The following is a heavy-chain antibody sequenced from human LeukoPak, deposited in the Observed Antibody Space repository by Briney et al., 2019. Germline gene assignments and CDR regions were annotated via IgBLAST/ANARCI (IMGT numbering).Heavy chain of an antibody. CDR2: INPNSGGT. CDR1: GYTFTGYH. V-gene: IGHV1-2*02. J-gene: IGHJ4*02. Sequence: ASVKVSCKASGYTFTGYHMHWVRQAPGQGLEWLGWINPNSGGTNYAQKFQGRVTMTRDTSISTAYMELSRLRSDDTAVYYCARGERDIVVVPAAGGSYFDYWGQGTLVTVSS. CDR3: ARGERDIVVVPAAGGSYFDY. D-gene: IGHD2-2*01.